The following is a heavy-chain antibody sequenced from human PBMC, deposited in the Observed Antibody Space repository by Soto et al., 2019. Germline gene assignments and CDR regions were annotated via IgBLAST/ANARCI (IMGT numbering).Heavy chain of an antibody. CDR1: GGSISSSSYY. D-gene: IGHD2-15*01. CDR3: ARHADIEVVTWGY. V-gene: IGHV4-39*01. J-gene: IGHJ4*02. CDR2: IYYSGST. Sequence: PSETLSLTCTVSGGSISSSSYYWGWIRQPPGKGLEWTGSIYYSGSTYYNPSLKSRVTISVDTSKNQFSLKLSSVTAADTAVYYCARHADIEVVTWGYWGQGTLVTVSS.